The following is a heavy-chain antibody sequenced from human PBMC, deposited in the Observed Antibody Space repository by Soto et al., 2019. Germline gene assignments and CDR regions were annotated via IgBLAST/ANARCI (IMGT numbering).Heavy chain of an antibody. CDR3: TNSVWSGYANPDYYYYYGMDV. V-gene: IGHV4-39*01. CDR2: IYYSGST. CDR1: GGSISSSSYY. J-gene: IGHJ6*02. Sequence: PSETLSLTCTDSGGSISSSSYYWGWIRQPPGKGLEWIGSIYYSGSTYYNPSLKSRVTISVDTSKYQFSLKLSSVTAAYRAVYYCTNSVWSGYANPDYYYYYGMDVCIQVTPVTDS. D-gene: IGHD3-3*01.